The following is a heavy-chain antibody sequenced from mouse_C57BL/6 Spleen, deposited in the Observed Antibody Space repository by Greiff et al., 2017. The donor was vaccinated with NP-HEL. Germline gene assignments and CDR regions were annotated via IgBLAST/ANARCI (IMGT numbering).Heavy chain of an antibody. J-gene: IGHJ4*01. Sequence: EVQLVESGGGLVKPGGSLKLSCAASGFTFSSYAMSWVRQTPEKRLAWVATISDGGSYTYYPDNVKGRFTISRDNAKNNLYLQMSHLKSEDTAMYYCARERGYYYAMDYWGQGTSVTVSS. CDR3: ARERGYYYAMDY. CDR1: GFTFSSYA. CDR2: ISDGGSYT. V-gene: IGHV5-4*01.